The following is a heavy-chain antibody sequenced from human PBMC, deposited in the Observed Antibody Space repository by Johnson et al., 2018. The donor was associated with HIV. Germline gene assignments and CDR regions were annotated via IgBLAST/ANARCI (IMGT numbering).Heavy chain of an antibody. CDR1: GISVIKNY. V-gene: IGHV3-66*02. J-gene: IGHJ3*01. CDR3: AKPLVGATRDDAFDV. CDR2: IYSGDNT. Sequence: VQLVESGGGLVQPGRSLRLSCAASGISVIKNYMSWVRQAPGKGLEWVSLIYSGDNTKYADSVKGRFIISRDNSKNTLYLQMNSLSAEDTAVYYCAKPLVGATRDDAFDVWGQGTMVTVSS. D-gene: IGHD1-26*01.